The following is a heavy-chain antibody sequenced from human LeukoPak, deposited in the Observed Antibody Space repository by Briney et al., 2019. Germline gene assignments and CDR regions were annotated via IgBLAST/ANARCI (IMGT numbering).Heavy chain of an antibody. D-gene: IGHD3-10*01. J-gene: IGHJ4*02. Sequence: ASVKVSCKTSGYTFTSYGISWVRQAPGQGLEWMGWISAYNDNTNYAQKLQGRVTMTTDTSTSTAYMELRSLRSDDTAMYYCAIRSGTYPYYFDYWGQGTLVTVSS. V-gene: IGHV1-18*01. CDR1: GYTFTSYG. CDR2: ISAYNDNT. CDR3: AIRSGTYPYYFDY.